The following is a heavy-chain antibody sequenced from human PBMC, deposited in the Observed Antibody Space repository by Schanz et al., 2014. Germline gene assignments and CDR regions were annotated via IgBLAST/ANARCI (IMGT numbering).Heavy chain of an antibody. CDR1: GFGFSSYS. J-gene: IGHJ4*02. Sequence: EVQLVESGGGLVQPGGSLRLSCAASGFGFSSYSMNWVRQAPGKGLEYVSAISHDGYSTYYADSVKGRFTISRDNSKNTLYLQMSSLTTEDTAVYYCARGGPAYYFDDWGQGTLVTVSS. CDR2: ISHDGYST. CDR3: ARGGPAYYFDD. V-gene: IGHV3-64D*06.